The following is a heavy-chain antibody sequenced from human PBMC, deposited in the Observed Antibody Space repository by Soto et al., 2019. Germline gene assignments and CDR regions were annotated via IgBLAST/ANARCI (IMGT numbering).Heavy chain of an antibody. CDR3: ARDYYGDLIRYYYGMDV. D-gene: IGHD4-17*01. V-gene: IGHV1-18*01. CDR2: ISAYNGNT. J-gene: IGHJ6*02. CDR1: GYTFTSYG. Sequence: ASVKVSCKASGYTFTSYGISWVRQAPGQGLEWMGWISAYNGNTNYAQKLQGRVTMTTDTSTSTAYMELRSLRSDDTAVYYCARDYYGDLIRYYYGMDVWGQGTTVTVSS.